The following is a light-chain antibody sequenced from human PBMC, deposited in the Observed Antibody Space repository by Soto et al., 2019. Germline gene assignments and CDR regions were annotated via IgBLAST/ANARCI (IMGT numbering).Light chain of an antibody. CDR2: AAS. CDR1: QSINSY. V-gene: IGKV1-39*01. J-gene: IGKJ2*01. Sequence: DIQMTQSPSSLSASVGDRVTITCRASQSINSYLNWYQQKPGKAPKLLISAASSFQSGVPSRFSGSGSGTDFTLTISSLQPEDFATYYCQQSYGAPNTFGQGTKLEIK. CDR3: QQSYGAPNT.